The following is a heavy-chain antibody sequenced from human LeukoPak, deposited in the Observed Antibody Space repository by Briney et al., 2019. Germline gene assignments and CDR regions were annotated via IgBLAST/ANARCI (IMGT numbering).Heavy chain of an antibody. CDR2: IYSGGST. Sequence: PGTSLRLSCAASGFTVSSNYMSWVRQAPGKGLEWVSVIYSGGSTYYAESVRGRFTISRDNSKNTLYLQMNSLRAEDTAVYYCARGEGAYDSNFDFWGQGTLVTVSS. J-gene: IGHJ4*02. V-gene: IGHV3-53*01. D-gene: IGHD5-12*01. CDR3: ARGEGAYDSNFDF. CDR1: GFTVSSNY.